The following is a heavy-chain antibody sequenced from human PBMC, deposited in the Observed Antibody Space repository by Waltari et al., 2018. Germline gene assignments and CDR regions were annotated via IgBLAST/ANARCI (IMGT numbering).Heavy chain of an antibody. CDR3: ATPGMTSGSSPGAFDY. V-gene: IGHV1-69-2*01. CDR2: VDPEDGET. Sequence: EVQLVQSGAEVKKPGATVKISCKASGYTFTDYYMHWVQQAPGKGLEWMGRVDPEDGETIYAEKFQGRVTITADTSTDTAYMELSSLRSEETAVDYCATPGMTSGSSPGAFDYWGQGTLVTVSS. CDR1: GYTFTDYY. D-gene: IGHD1-26*01. J-gene: IGHJ4*02.